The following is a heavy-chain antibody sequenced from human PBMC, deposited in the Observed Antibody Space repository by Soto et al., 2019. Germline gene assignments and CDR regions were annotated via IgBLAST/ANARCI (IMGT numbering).Heavy chain of an antibody. CDR1: GGSISSYY. V-gene: IGHV4-59*04. J-gene: IGHJ5*02. Sequence: SETLSLTCTVSGGSISSYYWSWIRQPPGKGLEWIGSVYYNGITYYNPSLKSRVTISVDTSKNQFSLKLTSVTAADTAVYYCARMGDFWSGPGELDPWGQGTLVTVSS. CDR2: VYYNGIT. CDR3: ARMGDFWSGPGELDP. D-gene: IGHD3-3*01.